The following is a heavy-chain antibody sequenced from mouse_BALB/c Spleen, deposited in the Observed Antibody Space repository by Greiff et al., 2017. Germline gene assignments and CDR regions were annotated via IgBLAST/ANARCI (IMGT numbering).Heavy chain of an antibody. Sequence: EVKVVESGGGLVQPKGSLKLSCAASGFTFNTYAMNWVRQAPGKGLEWVARIRSKSNNYATYYADSVKDRFTISRDDSQSMLYLQMNNLKTEDTAMYYCVRVYYGFDYWGQGTTLTVSS. V-gene: IGHV10-1*02. J-gene: IGHJ2*01. D-gene: IGHD1-1*01. CDR2: IRSKSNNYAT. CDR3: VRVYYGFDY. CDR1: GFTFNTYA.